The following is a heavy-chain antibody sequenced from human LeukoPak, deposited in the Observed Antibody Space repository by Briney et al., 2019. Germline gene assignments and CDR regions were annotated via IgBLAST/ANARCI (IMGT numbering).Heavy chain of an antibody. CDR1: GYTFTGYY. J-gene: IGHJ6*03. CDR2: INPNSGGT. CDR3: AREVGATGSDYYYMDV. V-gene: IGHV1-2*02. Sequence: ASVKVSCKASGYTFTGYYMHWVRQAPGQGLEWMGWINPNSGGTNYAQKFQGRVTMTRDTSISTAHMELSRLRSDDTAVYYCAREVGATGSDYYYMDVWGKGTTVTVSS. D-gene: IGHD1-26*01.